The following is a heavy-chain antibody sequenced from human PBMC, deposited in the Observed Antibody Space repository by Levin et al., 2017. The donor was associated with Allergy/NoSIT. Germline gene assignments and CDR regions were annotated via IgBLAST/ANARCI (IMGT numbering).Heavy chain of an antibody. V-gene: IGHV4-34*01. J-gene: IGHJ4*02. CDR3: ARASIDGYAWGLDY. CDR2: INHSGST. Sequence: ASETLSLTCAVYGGSFSGYYWSWIRQPQGKGLEWIGEINHSGSTNYNPSLKSRVTISVDTSKNKFSLKLSSVTAADTAVYYCARASIDGYAWGLDYWGQGTLVTVSS. CDR1: GGSFSGYY. D-gene: IGHD5-24*01.